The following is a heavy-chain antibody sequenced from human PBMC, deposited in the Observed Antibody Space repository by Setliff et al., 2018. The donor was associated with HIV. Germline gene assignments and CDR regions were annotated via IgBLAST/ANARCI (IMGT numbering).Heavy chain of an antibody. CDR3: AVVVPAAMPGGIGWFDP. Sequence: ASVKVSCKASGYTFTSNGISWVRQAPGQGLEWMGWISAYNGNRNYAQKLQGRVTMTTDTSTSTAYMELRSLRSDDTAVYYCAVVVPAAMPGGIGWFDPWGQGTLVTVSS. CDR1: GYTFTSNG. D-gene: IGHD2-2*01. V-gene: IGHV1-18*01. J-gene: IGHJ5*02. CDR2: ISAYNGNR.